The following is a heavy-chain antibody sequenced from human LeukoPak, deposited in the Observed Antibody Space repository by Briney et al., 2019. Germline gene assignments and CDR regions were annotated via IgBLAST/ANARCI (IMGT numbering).Heavy chain of an antibody. D-gene: IGHD6-19*01. CDR2: INPSGGST. CDR3: TRGSTRDSSGWYGPGKWFDP. J-gene: IGHJ5*02. V-gene: IGHV1-46*01. CDR1: GYTFTSYY. Sequence: ASVKVSCKASGYTFTSYYMHWVRQAPGQGLEWMGIINPSGGSTSYAQRFQGRVTMTRDTSISTAYMDLSRLRSDDTAIYYCTRGSTRDSSGWYGPGKWFDPWGQGTLVTVSS.